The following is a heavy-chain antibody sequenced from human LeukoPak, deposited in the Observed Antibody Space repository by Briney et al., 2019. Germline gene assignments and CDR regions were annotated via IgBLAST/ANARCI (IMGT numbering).Heavy chain of an antibody. CDR2: ISGSDGNT. Sequence: GGSLRLSCVASGFTFSNYVVTWVRQAPGKGLEWVSSISGSDGNTNYADSVKGRFALSRDNAKNTLYLQMNSLRAEDTAVYYCARDRCSGGSCYSWGMDVWGQGTTVTVSS. CDR3: ARDRCSGGSCYSWGMDV. V-gene: IGHV3-23*01. D-gene: IGHD2-15*01. CDR1: GFTFSNYV. J-gene: IGHJ6*02.